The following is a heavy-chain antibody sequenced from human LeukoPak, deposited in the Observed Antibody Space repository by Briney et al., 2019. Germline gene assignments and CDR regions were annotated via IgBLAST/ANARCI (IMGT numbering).Heavy chain of an antibody. J-gene: IGHJ4*02. CDR2: IYHSGST. Sequence: SGTLSLTCAVSGGSISSSNWWSWVRQPPGKGLEWIGEIYHSGSTNYNPSLKSRVTISVDTSKNQFSLKLSSVTAADTAVYYCARAYSGYIGDYWGQGTLVTVSS. D-gene: IGHD5-12*01. V-gene: IGHV4-4*02. CDR3: ARAYSGYIGDY. CDR1: GGSISSSNW.